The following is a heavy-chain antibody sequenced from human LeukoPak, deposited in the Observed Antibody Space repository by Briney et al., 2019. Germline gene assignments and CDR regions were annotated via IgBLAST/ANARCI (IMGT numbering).Heavy chain of an antibody. D-gene: IGHD2-21*02. CDR1: GFTFSSYA. J-gene: IGHJ3*02. CDR2: IWYDGRNK. Sequence: GGSLRLSCAASGFTFSSYAMSWVRQAPGKGLEWVAVIWYDGRNKHYADSVKGRFTISRDNSKNTLYLQMNSLRAEDTAVYYCVRVVTVSNTDPAFDIWGQGTMVTVSS. CDR3: VRVVTVSNTDPAFDI. V-gene: IGHV3-33*08.